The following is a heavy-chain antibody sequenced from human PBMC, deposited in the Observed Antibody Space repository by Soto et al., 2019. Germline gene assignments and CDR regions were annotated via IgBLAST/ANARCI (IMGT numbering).Heavy chain of an antibody. D-gene: IGHD1-26*01. V-gene: IGHV3-15*07. J-gene: IGHJ4*02. CDR3: TTGRDDLLY. CDR1: GFTFVRVW. Sequence: EVQLVESGGGLEKPGGSLGLSCAVLGFTFVRVWMNWARQAPGKGLEWVGRIKSKTDGGTTDYAAPVKGRFTISRDDSKNMLYLQMNSLKTEDTGMYFCTTGRDDLLYWGQGTLVTVSS. CDR2: IKSKTDGGTT.